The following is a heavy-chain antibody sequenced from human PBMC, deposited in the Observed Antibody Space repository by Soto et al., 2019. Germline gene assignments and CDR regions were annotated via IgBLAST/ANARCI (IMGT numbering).Heavy chain of an antibody. CDR1: GGSFSGYY. CDR2: INHSGST. V-gene: IGHV4-34*01. D-gene: IGHD2-8*02. CDR3: ARDNITGLFDY. Sequence: QVQLQQWGAGLLKPSETLSLTCAVYGGSFSGYYWTWIRQPPGTGLEWIGEINHSGSTNYNPSLKSRVTISVDTANNQFSLKLTSVTAADTAVYYCARDNITGLFDYWGQGTLVTVSS. J-gene: IGHJ4*02.